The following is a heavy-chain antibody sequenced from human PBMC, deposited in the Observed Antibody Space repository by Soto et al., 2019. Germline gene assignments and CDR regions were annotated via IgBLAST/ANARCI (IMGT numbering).Heavy chain of an antibody. CDR1: GFTFSSYA. CDR3: VKTLAAAGTYYYYGMDV. V-gene: IGHV3-64D*06. Sequence: LRLSCSASGFTFSSYAMHWVRQAPGKGLEYVSAISSNGGSTYYADSVKGRFTISRDNSKNTLYLQMSSLRAEDTAVYYCVKTLAAAGTYYYYGMDVWGQGTTVTVSS. D-gene: IGHD6-13*01. J-gene: IGHJ6*02. CDR2: ISSNGGST.